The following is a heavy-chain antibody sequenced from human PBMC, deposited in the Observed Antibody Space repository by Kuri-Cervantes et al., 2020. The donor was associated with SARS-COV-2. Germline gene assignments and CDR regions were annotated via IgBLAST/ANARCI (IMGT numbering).Heavy chain of an antibody. CDR2: ISSSSSYT. CDR1: GFTFSDYY. CDR3: ASSPAAADGTYYYYYYGMDV. V-gene: IGHV3-11*06. Sequence: GGSLRLSCAASGFTFSDYYMSWIRQAPGKGLEWVSYISSSSSYTNYADSVKGRFTISRDNAKNSLYLRMNSLRAEDTAVYYCASSPAAADGTYYYYYYGMDVWGQGTTVTVSS. J-gene: IGHJ6*02. D-gene: IGHD2-2*01.